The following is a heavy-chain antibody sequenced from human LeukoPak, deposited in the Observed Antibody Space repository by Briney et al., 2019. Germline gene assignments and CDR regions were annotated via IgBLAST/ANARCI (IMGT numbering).Heavy chain of an antibody. CDR2: IYVTGST. J-gene: IGHJ4*02. CDR3: ARDPFGAVGFFDY. D-gene: IGHD1-26*01. Sequence: PSETLSLTCTVSGASISSYYWSWIRQPAGKALEWIGRIYVTGSTTYNPSLESRVTMSLDTSKNHFSLKLSSVTAADTAVYYCARDPFGAVGFFDYWGQGTLVTVSS. V-gene: IGHV4-4*07. CDR1: GASISSYY.